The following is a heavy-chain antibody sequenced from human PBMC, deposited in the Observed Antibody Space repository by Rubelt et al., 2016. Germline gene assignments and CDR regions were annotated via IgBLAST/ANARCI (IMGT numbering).Heavy chain of an antibody. CDR3: ARAKDTAMVTDADWYFDL. CDR2: INAGTGNP. V-gene: IGHV1-3*01. D-gene: IGHD5-18*01. J-gene: IGHJ2*01. CDR1: GYTFTSYA. Sequence: QVQLVQSGAEVKKPGASVKVSCKASGYTFTSYAMHWVRQAPVQRLEWMGWINAGTGNPEYSQKFQGRVTSTRDTSASTAYMERSSLRSEDTAVYYCARAKDTAMVTDADWYFDLWGRGTLVTVSS.